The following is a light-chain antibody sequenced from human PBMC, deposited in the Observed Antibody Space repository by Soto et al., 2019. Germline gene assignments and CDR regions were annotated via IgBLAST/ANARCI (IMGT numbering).Light chain of an antibody. Sequence: EIVLTQSPGTLSLSPGERATLSCRATQSLSSNYLAWYQKKPGQAPRLLIYAASTRATGIPARFSGSGSGTEFTLTISRLEPEDFAVYYCQQYNNWPPRTFGQGTKVDIK. CDR2: AAS. CDR1: QSLSSNY. CDR3: QQYNNWPPRT. V-gene: IGKV3-20*01. J-gene: IGKJ1*01.